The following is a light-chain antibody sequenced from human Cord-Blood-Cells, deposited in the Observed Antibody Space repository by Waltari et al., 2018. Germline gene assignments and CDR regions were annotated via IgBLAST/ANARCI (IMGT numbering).Light chain of an antibody. V-gene: IGKV4-1*01. CDR1: QSVLYSSKNKNY. J-gene: IGKJ1*01. CDR3: QQYYSTPWT. CDR2: WAS. Sequence: DIVMTQSPDPLAVSLGERATINCKSSQSVLYSSKNKNYLVWYQQKPGQPPKLLIYWASTRESGVPDRFSGSGSGKDFTLTISSMQAEDVAVYYCQQYYSTPWTCGQGTKVEIK.